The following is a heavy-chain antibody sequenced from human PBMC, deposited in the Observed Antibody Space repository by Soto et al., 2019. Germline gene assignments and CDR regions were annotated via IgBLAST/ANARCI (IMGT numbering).Heavy chain of an antibody. CDR3: SSIRPGTVNTLDY. V-gene: IGHV3-48*02. CDR2: ITNSSRSI. CDR1: GFTFSSYD. Sequence: EVQLVESGGGLVQPGGSLRLSCAASGFTFSSYDMNWVRQAPGKGLEWVSDITNSSRSIYYADSVRGRFTISRDNAKSSLCLPMNSLRDKATAVYYCSSIRPGTVNTLDYWGQGTLVTVSS. D-gene: IGHD4-4*01. J-gene: IGHJ4*02.